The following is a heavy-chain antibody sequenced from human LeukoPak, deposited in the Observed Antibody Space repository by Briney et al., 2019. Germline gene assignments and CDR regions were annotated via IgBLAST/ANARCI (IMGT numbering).Heavy chain of an antibody. J-gene: IGHJ6*03. Sequence: SGGSLRLSCAASGFTFSSYAMSWVRQAPGKGLEWVSVISGSGGSTYYADSVKGQFTISRDNSKNTLYLQMNSLRAEDTAVYYCAKGGYGSGSYYGYYYYYMDVWGKGTTVTVSS. D-gene: IGHD3-10*01. CDR2: ISGSGGST. V-gene: IGHV3-23*01. CDR3: AKGGYGSGSYYGYYYYYMDV. CDR1: GFTFSSYA.